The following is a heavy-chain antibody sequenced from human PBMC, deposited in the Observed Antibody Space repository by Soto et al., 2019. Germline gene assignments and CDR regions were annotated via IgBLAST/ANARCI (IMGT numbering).Heavy chain of an antibody. Sequence: SETLSLTCTVSGGPISTGGYYWSWIRQHPGKGLECIGYIYYSGSTYYNPSLKSRVTISVDTSKNQFSLKLSSVTAADTAVYYCATNGDYYDSSGPKYFPHWGQGTLVTVSS. CDR3: ATNGDYYDSSGPKYFPH. CDR1: GGPISTGGYY. D-gene: IGHD3-22*01. J-gene: IGHJ1*01. V-gene: IGHV4-31*03. CDR2: IYYSGST.